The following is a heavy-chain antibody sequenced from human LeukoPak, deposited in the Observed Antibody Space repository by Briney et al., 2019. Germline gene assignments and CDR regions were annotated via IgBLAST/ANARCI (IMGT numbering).Heavy chain of an antibody. Sequence: GGSLRLSCAASGFTFSSYWMSWVRQAPGKGLDWVSAISGSGGNTYYADSVKGRFTISRDNSKNTLYLQMNSLRAEDTAVYCCAKIYSSGWSPFDYWGRGTLVTVSS. J-gene: IGHJ4*02. CDR3: AKIYSSGWSPFDY. CDR1: GFTFSSYW. D-gene: IGHD6-19*01. CDR2: ISGSGGNT. V-gene: IGHV3-23*01.